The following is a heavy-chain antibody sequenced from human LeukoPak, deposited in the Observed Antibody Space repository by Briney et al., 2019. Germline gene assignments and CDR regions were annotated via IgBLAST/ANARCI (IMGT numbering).Heavy chain of an antibody. V-gene: IGHV3-23*01. CDR1: GFTFSSYA. D-gene: IGHD3-3*01. Sequence: PGGSLRLSCAASGFTFSSYAMSWVRQAPGKGLEWVSAISGRGGSTYYADSVKGRFTISRDNSKNTLYLQMNSLRAEDTAVYYCAKAENYDFWSGYAIYYYYMDVWGKGTTVTVSS. J-gene: IGHJ6*03. CDR2: ISGRGGST. CDR3: AKAENYDFWSGYAIYYYYMDV.